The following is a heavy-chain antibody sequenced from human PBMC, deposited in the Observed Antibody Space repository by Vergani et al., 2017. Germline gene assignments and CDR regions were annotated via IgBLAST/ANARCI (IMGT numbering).Heavy chain of an antibody. D-gene: IGHD3-22*01. CDR3: ASFSSGDSSGGLDY. CDR1: GGSFSGYY. V-gene: IGHV4-34*01. CDR2: INHSGST. J-gene: IGHJ4*02. Sequence: QVQLQQWGAGLLKPSETLSLTCAVYGGSFSGYYWSWIRQPPGKGLEWIGEINHSGSTNYNPSLKSRVTISVDTSKTQFSLKLSSVTAADTAVYDCASFSSGDSSGGLDYWGQGTLVTVSS.